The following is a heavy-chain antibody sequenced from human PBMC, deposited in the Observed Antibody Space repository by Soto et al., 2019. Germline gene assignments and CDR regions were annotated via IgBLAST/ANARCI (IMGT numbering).Heavy chain of an antibody. CDR2: IYYSGST. V-gene: IGHV4-59*08. CDR1: GGSISSYY. Sequence: PSETLSLTCTVSGGSISSYYWSWIRQPPGKGLEWIGYIYYSGSTNYNPSPKSRVTISVDTSKNQFSLKLSSVTAADTAVYYCASRYGYRFDYRAQRTPVTGSS. D-gene: IGHD1-1*01. J-gene: IGHJ4*02. CDR3: ASRYGYRFDY.